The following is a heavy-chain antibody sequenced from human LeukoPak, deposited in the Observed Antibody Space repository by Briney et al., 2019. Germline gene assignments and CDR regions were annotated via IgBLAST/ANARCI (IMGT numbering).Heavy chain of an antibody. V-gene: IGHV3-23*01. Sequence: GGSLRLSCAASGFTFSSHGMNWVRQAPGKGLEWVSGISPNGVITYYADSVKGRFTISRDNSKGTVYLQMNSLRPEDTAVYYCARDPVEQPYWFFDLWGRGTLVTVSS. J-gene: IGHJ2*01. CDR3: ARDPVEQPYWFFDL. CDR1: GFTFSSHG. D-gene: IGHD1/OR15-1a*01. CDR2: ISPNGVIT.